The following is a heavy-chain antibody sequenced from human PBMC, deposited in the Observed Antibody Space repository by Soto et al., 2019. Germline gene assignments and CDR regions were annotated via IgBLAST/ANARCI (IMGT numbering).Heavy chain of an antibody. CDR3: ARVETYCSGGSCYDLVRAFDS. Sequence: SETLSLTCAVYGGSFSGYYWSWIRQPPGKGLEWIGEINHSGSTNYNPSLKSRVTISVDTSKNQFSLKLSSVTAADTAVYYCARVETYCSGGSCYDLVRAFDSWGQGTLVTVSS. V-gene: IGHV4-34*01. CDR2: INHSGST. J-gene: IGHJ4*02. CDR1: GGSFSGYY. D-gene: IGHD2-15*01.